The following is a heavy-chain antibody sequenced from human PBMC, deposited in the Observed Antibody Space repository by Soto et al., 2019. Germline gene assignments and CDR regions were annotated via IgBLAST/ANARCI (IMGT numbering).Heavy chain of an antibody. D-gene: IGHD6-13*01. CDR3: ATSGSSSWDFDY. CDR2: ISGSRSRSGYSI. Sequence: EVQLVESGGGLIQPGGSLRLSCATSGFVFSSYSMNWARQAPGKGLEWVSYISGSRSRSGYSIYYADSVKGRFTISRDNAKNSLYLQMNSLRDEDTAVYYCATSGSSSWDFDYWGQGTLVTVSS. J-gene: IGHJ4*02. CDR1: GFVFSSYS. V-gene: IGHV3-48*02.